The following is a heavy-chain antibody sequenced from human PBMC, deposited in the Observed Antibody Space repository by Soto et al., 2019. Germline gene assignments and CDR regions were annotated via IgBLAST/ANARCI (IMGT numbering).Heavy chain of an antibody. CDR2: MQPSSGRT. V-gene: IGHV1-8*01. Sequence: ASVKVSCRASGYSFTSLDINWVRQTTGQGLEWMGWMQPSSGRTGYAQKFQGRVTMTRDTSINTAYMELSSLTSDDTAFYYCARGVTAGVDYWGQGTLVTVSS. J-gene: IGHJ4*02. CDR1: GYSFTSLD. D-gene: IGHD1-26*01. CDR3: ARGVTAGVDY.